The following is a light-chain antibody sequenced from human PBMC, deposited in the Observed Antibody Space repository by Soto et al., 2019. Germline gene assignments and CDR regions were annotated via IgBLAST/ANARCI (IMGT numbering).Light chain of an antibody. CDR1: SSDIGGYKY. Sequence: QSALTRPASVSGSLGQSITSSCTGTSSDIGGYKYVSWYQQHPGKAPKLIIFEVSNRPSGVSDRFSGSNSGNTASLTISGLQAEDEADYYCTSYSRYRVLVFGGGTKVTVL. J-gene: IGLJ3*02. CDR2: EVS. V-gene: IGLV2-14*01. CDR3: TSYSRYRVLV.